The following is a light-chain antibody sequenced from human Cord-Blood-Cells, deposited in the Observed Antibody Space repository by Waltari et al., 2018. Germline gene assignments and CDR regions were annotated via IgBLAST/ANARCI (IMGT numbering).Light chain of an antibody. Sequence: QSALTQPASWFGSPGQSITIPCPGTTSDVGGYNYVSWYQQHPGNAPKLRIYEVSNRPSGVSNRFPGSKSGNPASLTISGLQAEDEADYYCSSYTSSSTYVFGTGTKVTVL. CDR1: TSDVGGYNY. V-gene: IGLV2-14*01. CDR2: EVS. CDR3: SSYTSSSTYV. J-gene: IGLJ1*01.